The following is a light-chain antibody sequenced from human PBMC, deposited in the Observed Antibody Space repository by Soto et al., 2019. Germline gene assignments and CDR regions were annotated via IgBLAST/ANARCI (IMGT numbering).Light chain of an antibody. CDR2: GVS. CDR1: QSVGSK. Sequence: IVLPQSPCTVSLSAGEGSTLSCRASQSVGSKLAWYQQKPGQAPRLLIYGVSTRATGIPARFSGSRSGTEFTLTISSLQSEDFAVYYCQQYNNWWTFGQGTKVDIK. J-gene: IGKJ1*01. V-gene: IGKV3-15*01. CDR3: QQYNNWWT.